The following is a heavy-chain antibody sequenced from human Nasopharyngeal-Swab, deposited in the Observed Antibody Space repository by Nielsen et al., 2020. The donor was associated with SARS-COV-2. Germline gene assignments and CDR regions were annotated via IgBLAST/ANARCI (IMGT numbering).Heavy chain of an antibody. CDR1: GFTFSSYD. V-gene: IGHV3-13*01. CDR3: ARGTSTSPGIDY. J-gene: IGHJ4*02. Sequence: GRSLRPSCAASGFTFSSYDLHWVRQAPGKGLEWPSGINPAGVTYSPDSVRGRFTISRENAKNSLYLQMNTLIAEDTAVYFCARGTSTSPGIDYWGQGILVTVSS. CDR2: INPAGVT. D-gene: IGHD1-1*01.